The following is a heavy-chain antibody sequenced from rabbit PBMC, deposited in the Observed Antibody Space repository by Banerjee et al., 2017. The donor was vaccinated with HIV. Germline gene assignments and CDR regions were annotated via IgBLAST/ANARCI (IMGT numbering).Heavy chain of an antibody. CDR2: IDTDNGDAT. V-gene: IGHV1S45*01. D-gene: IGHD1-1*01. Sequence: QEQLEESGGGLVQPEGSLTLTCTASGLDFSSSYWICWVRQAPGKGLEWIGSIDTDNGDATYYANWAKGRFTISRTSSTTVTLQMTSLTAADTATYFCVRTAYASSSGYALWGPGTLVTV. CDR3: VRTAYASSSGYAL. CDR1: GLDFSSSYW. J-gene: IGHJ4*01.